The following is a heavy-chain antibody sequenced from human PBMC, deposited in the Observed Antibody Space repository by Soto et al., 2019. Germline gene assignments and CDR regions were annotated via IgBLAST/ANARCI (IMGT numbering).Heavy chain of an antibody. V-gene: IGHV1-18*01. Sequence: QVQLVQSGAEVKKPGASVKVSCKASGYTFTSYGISWVRQAPGQGLEWMGWISAYNGNTNYAQKLQGRVTMTTDTSTSTAYMELRSLRSDDTAVYYCARVEWEDCSSTSCPDWFDPWGQGTLVTVSS. D-gene: IGHD2-2*01. CDR1: GYTFTSYG. CDR2: ISAYNGNT. CDR3: ARVEWEDCSSTSCPDWFDP. J-gene: IGHJ5*02.